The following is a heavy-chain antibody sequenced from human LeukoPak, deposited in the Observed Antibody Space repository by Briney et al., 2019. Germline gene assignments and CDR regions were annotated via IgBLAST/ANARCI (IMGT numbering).Heavy chain of an antibody. J-gene: IGHJ4*02. CDR2: INHSGST. D-gene: IGHD3-10*01. CDR1: GGSFSGYY. CDR3: ARQGVTPDY. Sequence: SETLSLTCAVYGGSFSGYYWSWTRRPPGKGLEWIGEINHSGSTNYNPSLKSRVTISVDTSKNRFSLKLSSVTAADTAVYYCARQGVTPDYWGQGTLVTVSP. V-gene: IGHV4-34*01.